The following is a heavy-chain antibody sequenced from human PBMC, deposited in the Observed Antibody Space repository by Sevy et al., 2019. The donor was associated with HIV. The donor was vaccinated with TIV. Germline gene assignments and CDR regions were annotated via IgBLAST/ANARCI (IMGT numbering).Heavy chain of an antibody. V-gene: IGHV3-30*02. Sequence: QLGGSLRLSCLASGFIFNSQDMHWVRQTPGKGLEWVAFIRYDGNDKYYVDSVKGRFTISRDNSKNTLYLQMNSLRAGDSGIYYCAKEGYYDILTGHHDGGMDVWGQGTTVTVSS. CDR3: AKEGYYDILTGHHDGGMDV. J-gene: IGHJ6*02. D-gene: IGHD3-9*01. CDR1: GFIFNSQD. CDR2: IRYDGNDK.